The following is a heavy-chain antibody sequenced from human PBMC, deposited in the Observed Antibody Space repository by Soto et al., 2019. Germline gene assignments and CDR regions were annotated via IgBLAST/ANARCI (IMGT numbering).Heavy chain of an antibody. CDR3: ARHHGPTTSENWFDP. D-gene: IGHD5-12*01. CDR1: GGTFSSYA. V-gene: IGHV1-18*01. J-gene: IGHJ5*02. CDR2: ISTYSGDT. Sequence: ASVKVSWKASGGTFSSYAISWVRQAPGQGLEWMGWISTYSGDTKYAQKFQGRVTMTTDTSTTTAYLELRSLRSDDTAVYYCARHHGPTTSENWFDPWGQGTLVTVSS.